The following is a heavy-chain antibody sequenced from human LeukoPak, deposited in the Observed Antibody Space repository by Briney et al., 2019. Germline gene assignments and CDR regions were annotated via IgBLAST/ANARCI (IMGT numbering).Heavy chain of an antibody. Sequence: EASVKVSCKASGYTFTSYYMHWVRQAPGQGLEWMGIINPSGGSTSYAQKFQGRVTTTRDTSTSTVYMELSSLRSEDTAVYYCARDEAPHYYDSSGYYPDYWGQGTLVTVSS. J-gene: IGHJ4*02. D-gene: IGHD3-22*01. CDR1: GYTFTSYY. CDR2: INPSGGST. V-gene: IGHV1-46*01. CDR3: ARDEAPHYYDSSGYYPDY.